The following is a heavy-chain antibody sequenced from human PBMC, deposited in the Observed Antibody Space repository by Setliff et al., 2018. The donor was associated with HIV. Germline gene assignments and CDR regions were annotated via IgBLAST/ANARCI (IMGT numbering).Heavy chain of an antibody. CDR1: GFTFTGYY. Sequence: ASVKVSCKASGFTFTGYYMHWVRQAPGQGLEWMGRINPNSGGTNYAQKFQGRVTMTTDTSTSTAYMELKSLRSDDTAVYYCAGWLRKDPGYSSSWPLGYWGQGTLVTVSS. CDR3: AGWLRKDPGYSSSWPLGY. CDR2: INPNSGGT. V-gene: IGHV1-2*06. D-gene: IGHD6-13*01. J-gene: IGHJ4*02.